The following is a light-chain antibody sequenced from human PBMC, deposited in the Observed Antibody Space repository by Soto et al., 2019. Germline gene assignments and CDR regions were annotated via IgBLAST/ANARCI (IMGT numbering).Light chain of an antibody. CDR3: AAWDDSLSGFYV. J-gene: IGLJ1*01. CDR2: RNN. V-gene: IGLV1-47*01. Sequence: QSALTQPPSASGTPGQRVNISCSGSSSNIGSNYVYWYQQLPGTAPKLLIYRNNQRPSGVPDRFSGSKSGTSASLAISGLRSEDEAAYYCAAWDDSLSGFYVFGTGTKVTVL. CDR1: SSNIGSNY.